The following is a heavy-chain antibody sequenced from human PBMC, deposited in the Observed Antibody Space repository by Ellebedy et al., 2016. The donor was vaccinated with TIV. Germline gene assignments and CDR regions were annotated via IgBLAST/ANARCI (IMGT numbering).Heavy chain of an antibody. D-gene: IGHD6-6*01. CDR1: GGSISSGSYY. V-gene: IGHV4-61*02. CDR3: ARVSEDSSSLDY. J-gene: IGHJ4*02. Sequence: SETLSLTXTVSGGSISSGSYYWSWIRQPAGKGLEWIGRIYTSGSTNYNPSLKSRVTMSVDTSKNQFSLKLSSVTAADTAVYYCARVSEDSSSLDYWGQGTLVTVSS. CDR2: IYTSGST.